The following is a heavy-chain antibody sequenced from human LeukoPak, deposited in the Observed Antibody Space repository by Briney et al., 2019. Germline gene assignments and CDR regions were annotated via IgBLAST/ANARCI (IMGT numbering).Heavy chain of an antibody. Sequence: GGSLRLSCAASGFTFSSYWMSWVRQAPGKGLEWVANIKQDGSEKYYVDSVKGRFTISRDNAKNSLYLQMNSLRAEDTAVYYCAREYSSSWYRGRYYYMDVWGKGTTVTISS. CDR2: IKQDGSEK. J-gene: IGHJ6*03. V-gene: IGHV3-7*01. CDR3: AREYSSSWYRGRYYYMDV. D-gene: IGHD6-13*01. CDR1: GFTFSSYW.